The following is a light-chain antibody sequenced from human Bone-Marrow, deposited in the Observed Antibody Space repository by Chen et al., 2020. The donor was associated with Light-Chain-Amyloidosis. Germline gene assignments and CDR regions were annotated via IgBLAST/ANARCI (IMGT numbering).Light chain of an antibody. CDR3: VLYVGSGIWV. Sequence: VVTPQPSSPVSPGGTVTPPCGLSSGSVSTNYYPAWYQQTPGQAPRTLIYSTNTRSSGVPDRFSGSILGNKAALTITGAQADDESDYYCVLYVGSGIWVFGGGTKLTVL. J-gene: IGLJ3*02. CDR1: SGSVSTNYY. V-gene: IGLV8-61*01. CDR2: STN.